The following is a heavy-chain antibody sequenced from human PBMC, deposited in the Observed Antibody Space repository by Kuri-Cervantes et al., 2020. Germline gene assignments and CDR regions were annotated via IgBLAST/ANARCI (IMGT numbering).Heavy chain of an antibody. CDR2: IIPIFGTA. CDR3: ARDGIRGTIFGVVINPYVY. V-gene: IGHV1-69*13. Sequence: SVKVSCKASGYTFTSYAISWVRQAPGQGLEWMGGIIPIFGTANYAQKFQGRVTITADESTSTAYTELSSLRSEDTAVYYCARDGIRGTIFGVVINPYVYWGQGTLVTVSS. J-gene: IGHJ4*02. CDR1: GYTFTSYA. D-gene: IGHD3-3*01.